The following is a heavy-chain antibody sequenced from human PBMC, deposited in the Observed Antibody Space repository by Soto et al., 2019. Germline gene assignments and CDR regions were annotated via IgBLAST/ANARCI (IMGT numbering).Heavy chain of an antibody. J-gene: IGHJ4*02. CDR2: ISVYNGDT. CDR3: ASVGSCFFGFDY. CDR1: GYTFTSYG. D-gene: IGHD2-15*01. V-gene: IGHV1-18*03. Sequence: QVQLVQSGAEVKKPGASVKVSCKASGYTFTSYGLSWVRQAPGQGLEWMGWISVYNGDTNYAQKFQGRVTVTTATSTSKAYVEVRSLSSDDMAVYYCASVGSCFFGFDYWGQGPLVTVSS.